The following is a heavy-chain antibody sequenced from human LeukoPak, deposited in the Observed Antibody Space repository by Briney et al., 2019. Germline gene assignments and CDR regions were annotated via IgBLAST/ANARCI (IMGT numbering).Heavy chain of an antibody. CDR1: GGSFSGFY. CDR2: INHSGST. Sequence: PSETLSLTCAVYGGSFSGFYWSWIRQPPGKGLEWIGEINHSGSTNYNPSLKSRVTISVDTSKNQFSLKLRSVIAADTAVYYCARGRYGTVSRGWFDPWGQGTLVTVSP. CDR3: ARGRYGTVSRGWFDP. J-gene: IGHJ5*02. V-gene: IGHV4-34*01. D-gene: IGHD1-1*01.